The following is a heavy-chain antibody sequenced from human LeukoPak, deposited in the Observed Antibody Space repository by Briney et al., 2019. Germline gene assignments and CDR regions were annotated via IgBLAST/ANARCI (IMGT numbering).Heavy chain of an antibody. CDR1: RGSLSGFY. CDR3: TRGSIAYYYMDV. Sequence: SETLSLTPTVSRGSLSGFYSSWVRQPPRRGLGLIWNIYYSGSTNYNPSLKSRVTISVDTSKNQFSLKLSSVTAADTAVYYCTRGSIAYYYMDVWGKGTTVTISS. J-gene: IGHJ6*03. D-gene: IGHD3-22*01. V-gene: IGHV4-59*01. CDR2: IYYSGST.